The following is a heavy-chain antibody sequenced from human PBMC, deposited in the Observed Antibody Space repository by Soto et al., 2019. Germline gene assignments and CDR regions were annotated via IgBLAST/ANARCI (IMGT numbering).Heavy chain of an antibody. CDR1: GYSFTTYW. CDR3: ARHENYYYAYYGMDV. J-gene: IGHJ6*02. V-gene: IGHV5-51*01. CDR2: THPGESET. Sequence: PGESLKSAGKASGYSFTTYWITCVRQKPGKGLEWMGITHPGESETRYSPSFQGQVTISFDRSTSTAYLQWNSLKASDTASYYCARHENYYYAYYGMDVWGQGTTVTVSS.